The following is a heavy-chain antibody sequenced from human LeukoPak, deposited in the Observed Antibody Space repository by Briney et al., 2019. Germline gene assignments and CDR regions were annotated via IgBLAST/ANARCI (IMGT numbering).Heavy chain of an antibody. CDR2: INHSGST. Sequence: PSETLSLTCAVYGGSFSGYYWSWIRQPPGKGLEWIGEINHSGSTNYNPSLKSRVTISVDTSKNQFSLKLSSVTAADTAVYYCATLYYDSSGDAFDIWGQGTMVTVSS. CDR1: GGSFSGYY. V-gene: IGHV4-34*01. CDR3: ATLYYDSSGDAFDI. D-gene: IGHD3-22*01. J-gene: IGHJ3*02.